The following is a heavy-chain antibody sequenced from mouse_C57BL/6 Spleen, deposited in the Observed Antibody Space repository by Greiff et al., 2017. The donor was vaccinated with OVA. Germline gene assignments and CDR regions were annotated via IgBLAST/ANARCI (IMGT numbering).Heavy chain of an antibody. CDR1: GFTFSSYT. J-gene: IGHJ4*01. CDR3: ARRDYYGSSYLGYYFDY. V-gene: IGHV5-9*01. CDR2: ISGGGGNT. Sequence: EVQLVESGGGLVKPGGSLKLSCAASGFTFSSYTMSWVRQTPEKRLEWVATISGGGGNTYYPDSVKGRFTISRDNAKNTLYLQMSRLRSEDTALYYCARRDYYGSSYLGYYFDYWGQGTSVTVSS. D-gene: IGHD1-1*01.